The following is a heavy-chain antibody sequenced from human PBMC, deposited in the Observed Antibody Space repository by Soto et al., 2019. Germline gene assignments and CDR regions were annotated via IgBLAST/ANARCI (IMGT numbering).Heavy chain of an antibody. CDR3: AKGRYDFWSPYYFDS. J-gene: IGHJ4*02. V-gene: IGHV3-9*01. CDR2: ITWNSRVL. Sequence: GGSLRLSCVVTGVNFDDFAMHWGRQAPGKGLEWVSGITWNSRVLAYADSVKGRFTISRDNARNSLYLQMDSLRDEDTALYYCAKGRYDFWSPYYFDSWGQGTLVTVSS. D-gene: IGHD3-3*01. CDR1: GVNFDDFA.